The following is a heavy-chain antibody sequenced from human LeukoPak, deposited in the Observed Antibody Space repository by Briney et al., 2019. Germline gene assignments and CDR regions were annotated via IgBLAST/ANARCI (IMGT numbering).Heavy chain of an antibody. CDR1: GGSISSYY. CDR2: IYYSGST. Sequence: SETLSLTCTVSGGSISSYYWSWIRQPPGKGLEWIGYIYYSGSTNYNPSLKSRVTISVDTSKNQFSLKLSSVTAADTAVYYCARAYSSGWYHLDPVLDYWGQGTLVTVSS. J-gene: IGHJ4*02. V-gene: IGHV4-59*01. CDR3: ARAYSSGWYHLDPVLDY. D-gene: IGHD6-19*01.